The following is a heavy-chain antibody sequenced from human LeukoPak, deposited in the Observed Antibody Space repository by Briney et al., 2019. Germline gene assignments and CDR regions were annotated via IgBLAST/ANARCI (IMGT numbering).Heavy chain of an antibody. V-gene: IGHV4-30-2*01. CDR3: ARKRGYYYGMDV. Sequence: SQTLSLTCAVSGGSISSGGYSWSWIRQPPGTGLEWIGYIYHSGSTYYIPSLKSRVTISVDRSKNQFSLKLSSVTAADTAVYYCARKRGYYYGMDVWGQGTTVTVSS. J-gene: IGHJ6*02. CDR1: GGSISSGGYS. CDR2: IYHSGST.